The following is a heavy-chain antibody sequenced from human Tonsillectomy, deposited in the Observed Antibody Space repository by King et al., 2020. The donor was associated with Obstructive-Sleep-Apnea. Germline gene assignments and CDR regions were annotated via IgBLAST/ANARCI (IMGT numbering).Heavy chain of an antibody. J-gene: IGHJ6*02. V-gene: IGHV3-30-3*01. Sequence: VQLVESGGGVVQPGRSLRLSCAASGFTFSSYAMHWVRQAPGKGLEWVAVISYDGSNKYYADSVKGRFTISRDNSKNTLYLQMNSLRAEDTAVYYCARDLYIVVVVGATQPGQDYYGMDVWGQGTTVTVSS. CDR1: GFTFSSYA. CDR3: ARDLYIVVVVGATQPGQDYYGMDV. CDR2: ISYDGSNK. D-gene: IGHD2-15*01.